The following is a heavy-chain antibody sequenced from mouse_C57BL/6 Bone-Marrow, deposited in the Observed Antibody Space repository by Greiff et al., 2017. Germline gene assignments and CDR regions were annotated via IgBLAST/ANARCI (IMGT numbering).Heavy chain of an antibody. V-gene: IGHV1-50*01. CDR1: GYTFTSYW. CDR2: IDPSDSYT. J-gene: IGHJ1*03. CDR3: AREGYYGSSYYWYFDV. D-gene: IGHD1-1*01. Sequence: VQLQQPGAELVKPGASVKLSCKASGYTFTSYWMQWVKQRPGQGLEWIGEIDPSDSYTNYNQKFKGKATLTVDTSSSTAYMQLSSLTSEDSAVYYGAREGYYGSSYYWYFDVWGTGTTVTVSS.